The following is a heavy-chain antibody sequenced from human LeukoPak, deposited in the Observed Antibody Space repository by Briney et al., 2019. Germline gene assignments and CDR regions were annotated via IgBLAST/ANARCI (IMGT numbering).Heavy chain of an antibody. Sequence: SETLSLTCTVSGDSIGIGGHYWGWIRQPAGKGLEWIGRFHSSGSTIYNPSLKSRGNILIDMSNNKLSLNLTSVTAADTAVYYCVREGFMSVDVWSSGTTVIVSS. CDR2: FHSSGST. J-gene: IGHJ6*04. CDR3: VREGFMSVDV. D-gene: IGHD3-10*02. CDR1: GDSIGIGGHY. V-gene: IGHV4-61*02.